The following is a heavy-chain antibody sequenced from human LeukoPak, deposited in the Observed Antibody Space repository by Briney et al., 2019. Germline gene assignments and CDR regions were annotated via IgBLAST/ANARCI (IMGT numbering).Heavy chain of an antibody. CDR2: INPNSGGT. J-gene: IGHJ6*02. V-gene: IGHV1-2*02. CDR3: ARITIFGSRNYYYGMDV. Sequence: GASVKVSCKASGYTFTGYYMHWVRQAPGQGLEWMGWINPNSGGTNYAQKFQGRVTMTRDTSISTAYMELSRLRSDGTAVYYCARITIFGSRNYYYGMDVWGQGTTVTVSS. D-gene: IGHD3-3*01. CDR1: GYTFTGYY.